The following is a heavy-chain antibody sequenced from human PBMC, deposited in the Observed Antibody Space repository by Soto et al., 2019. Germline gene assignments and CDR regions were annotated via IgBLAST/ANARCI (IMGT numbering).Heavy chain of an antibody. J-gene: IGHJ4*02. Sequence: QVQLVESGGGVVQPGRSLRLSCAASGFTFSAYGMHWVRQAPGKGLEWMAMIYYDGSNKYYADSVKGRFTISRDNSKNTLYLQMNSLRDDDTAIYYSARVGGGPVTSDYWGQGTLVTVSS. CDR3: ARVGGGPVTSDY. D-gene: IGHD4-17*01. CDR1: GFTFSAYG. V-gene: IGHV3-30*19. CDR2: IYYDGSNK.